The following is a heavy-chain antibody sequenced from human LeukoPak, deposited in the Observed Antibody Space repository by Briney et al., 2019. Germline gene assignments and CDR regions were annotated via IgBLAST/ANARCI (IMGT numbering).Heavy chain of an antibody. J-gene: IGHJ5*02. Sequence: PSETLSLTCTVSGGSISSSSYYWGWIRQPPGKGLEWIGYIYYSGSTNYNPSLKSRVTMSVDTSKNQFSLKLSSVTAADTAVYYCARSVLFDPWGQGTLVTVSS. CDR3: ARSVLFDP. V-gene: IGHV4-61*05. CDR1: GGSISSSSYY. CDR2: IYYSGST.